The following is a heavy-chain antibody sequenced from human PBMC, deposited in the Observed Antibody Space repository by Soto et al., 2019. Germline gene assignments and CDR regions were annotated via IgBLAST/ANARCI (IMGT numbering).Heavy chain of an antibody. Sequence: QLQLQESGPGLVKPSETLSLTCAVSGASISRGGVHWGWIRQPPGQGLEWIGSLYSGSTYYNPSLKSRVTISADTSKNQFSLTLSSVTAADTAVYYCARRGSGHTFDYWGQGTLVTVSS. CDR2: LYSGST. V-gene: IGHV4-39*01. CDR3: ARRGSGHTFDY. CDR1: GASISRGGVH. D-gene: IGHD3-10*01. J-gene: IGHJ4*02.